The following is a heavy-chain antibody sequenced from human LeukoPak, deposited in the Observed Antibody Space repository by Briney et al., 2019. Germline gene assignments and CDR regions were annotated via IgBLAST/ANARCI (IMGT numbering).Heavy chain of an antibody. CDR1: GFTFSSYS. CDR2: ISSSSSYI. Sequence: KPGGSLRLSCAASGFTFSSYSMNWFRQAPGKGLDWVSSISSSSSYIYYADSVKGRFTISRDNAKNSLYLQMNSLRAEDTAVYYCARGTPGSGSYKAFDYWGQGTLVTVSS. J-gene: IGHJ4*02. D-gene: IGHD3-10*01. CDR3: ARGTPGSGSYKAFDY. V-gene: IGHV3-21*01.